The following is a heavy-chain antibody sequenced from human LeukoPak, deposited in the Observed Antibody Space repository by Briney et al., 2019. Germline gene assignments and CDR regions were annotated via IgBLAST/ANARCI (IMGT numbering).Heavy chain of an antibody. V-gene: IGHV3-23*01. Sequence: GGSLRLSCAASGVIISSYAMSWVRQAPGKGLEWVSAINGRGDNTYYADFVKGRFTISRDNSKSNVYLQMNSLRTEDTAVYYCAKDRVSPGFNWFDPWGQGTLVTVYS. CDR2: INGRGDNT. D-gene: IGHD2/OR15-2a*01. CDR3: AKDRVSPGFNWFDP. J-gene: IGHJ5*02. CDR1: GVIISSYA.